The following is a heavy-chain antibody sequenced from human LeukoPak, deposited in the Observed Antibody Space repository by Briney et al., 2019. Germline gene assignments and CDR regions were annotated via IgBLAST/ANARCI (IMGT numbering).Heavy chain of an antibody. CDR3: ARLTKSSTDYPRFFQH. Sequence: PSQTLSLTCSVTDGSIGSGDYYWSWVRQPPGKGLEFIGHINRSGGTYYNPSLKTRLTISLDTSKNQFSLKLSSVTAADTAVYYCARLTKSSTDYPRFFQHWGQGTLVTVSS. D-gene: IGHD2-2*01. CDR2: INRSGGT. J-gene: IGHJ1*01. V-gene: IGHV4-30-4*01. CDR1: DGSIGSGDYY.